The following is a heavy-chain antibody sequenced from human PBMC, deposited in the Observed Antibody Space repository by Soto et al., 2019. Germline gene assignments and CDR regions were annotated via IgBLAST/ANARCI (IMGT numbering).Heavy chain of an antibody. Sequence: GGSLRLSCAASGFSFSTYDMNWVRQAPGKGLEWVSYISGGSSRIFYADSVKGRFTISRDNAKNSLYLQTNSLRDEDTGVYYCARVIYGGWSTIKDYYYYAMDVWGQGTTVTVSS. CDR2: ISGGSSRI. CDR3: ARVIYGGWSTIKDYYYYAMDV. J-gene: IGHJ6*02. D-gene: IGHD5-12*01. CDR1: GFSFSTYD. V-gene: IGHV3-48*02.